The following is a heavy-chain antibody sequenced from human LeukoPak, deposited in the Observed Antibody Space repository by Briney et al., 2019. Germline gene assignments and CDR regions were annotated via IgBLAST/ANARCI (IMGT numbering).Heavy chain of an antibody. V-gene: IGHV1-18*01. Sequence: ASVKVSCKASGYTFTNYGINWVRQAPGQGLEWMGWISAYNGHTNYAQNLQGRVTMTTATSTSTAYMELRSLRSDDTSVYYCARDYRYYDILTGYYAFDYWGQGTLVTVSS. CDR3: ARDYRYYDILTGYYAFDY. D-gene: IGHD3-9*01. CDR2: ISAYNGHT. CDR1: GYTFTNYG. J-gene: IGHJ4*02.